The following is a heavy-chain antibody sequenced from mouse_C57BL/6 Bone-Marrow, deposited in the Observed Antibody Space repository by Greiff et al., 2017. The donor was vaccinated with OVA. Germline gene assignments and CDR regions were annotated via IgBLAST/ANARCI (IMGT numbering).Heavy chain of an antibody. D-gene: IGHD4-1*01. Sequence: DVMLVESGGDLVKPGGSLKLSCAASGFTFSSYGMSWVRQTPDKRLEWVATISSGGSYTYYPDSVKGRFTISSDNAKNTLYLQMSSLKSEYTAMYYCARHVLGPFDSCGPGTTLTVSS. V-gene: IGHV5-6*02. CDR2: ISSGGSYT. J-gene: IGHJ2*01. CDR3: ARHVLGPFDS. CDR1: GFTFSSYG.